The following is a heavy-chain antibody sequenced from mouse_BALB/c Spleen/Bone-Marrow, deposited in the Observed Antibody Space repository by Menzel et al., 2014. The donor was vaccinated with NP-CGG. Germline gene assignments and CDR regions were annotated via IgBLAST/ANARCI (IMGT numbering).Heavy chain of an antibody. CDR3: ARDYYGSSYAY. V-gene: IGHV1-82*01. J-gene: IGHJ2*01. Sequence: VQLQQSGPELVKPGASVKISCKASGYAFSSSWMNWVKQRPGQGLEWIGRIYPGDGDTNYNGKFKGKATLTADKSSSTASMQLSSLTSVDSAVYFCARDYYGSSYAYWGQGTTLTVSS. CDR1: GYAFSSSW. CDR2: IYPGDGDT. D-gene: IGHD1-1*01.